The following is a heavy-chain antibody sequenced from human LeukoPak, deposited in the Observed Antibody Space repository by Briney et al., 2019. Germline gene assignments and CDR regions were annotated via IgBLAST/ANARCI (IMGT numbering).Heavy chain of an antibody. CDR3: AREDGYCSGGNCYSYFDS. D-gene: IGHD2-15*01. Sequence: PGGSLRLSCAASGFTFSSYPMHWVRQAPGKGLEWVAVISYDGSNKYYADSVKGRFTISRDNSKNTQYLQMNSLRAEDTAVYFCAREDGYCSGGNCYSYFDSWGQGTLVTVSS. V-gene: IGHV3-30*04. CDR1: GFTFSSYP. J-gene: IGHJ4*02. CDR2: ISYDGSNK.